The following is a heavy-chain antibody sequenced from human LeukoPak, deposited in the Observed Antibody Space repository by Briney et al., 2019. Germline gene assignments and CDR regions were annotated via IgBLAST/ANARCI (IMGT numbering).Heavy chain of an antibody. CDR1: GFTFSSYA. J-gene: IGHJ4*02. Sequence: PGGSLRLSCAAAGFTFSSYAMSWVRQAPGKGLEWVSAISGSGGSTYYADSVKGRFTISRDNSKNTLYLQMNSLRAEDTAVYYCAKKYYYDSSGADFDYWGQGTQVTVSS. CDR3: AKKYYYDSSGADFDY. V-gene: IGHV3-23*01. D-gene: IGHD3-22*01. CDR2: ISGSGGST.